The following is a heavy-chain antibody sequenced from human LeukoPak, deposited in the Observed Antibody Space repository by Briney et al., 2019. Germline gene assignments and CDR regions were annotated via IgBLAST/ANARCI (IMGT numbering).Heavy chain of an antibody. D-gene: IGHD6-6*01. V-gene: IGHV4-59*08. CDR2: IFYSGST. J-gene: IGHJ4*02. CDR1: GGSINSYY. Sequence: SETLSLTCTVSGGSINSYYWSWIRQPPGKGLEWIGYIFYSGSTNYNPSLKSRVTISVDTSKNQFSLKLSSVTAADTAVYYCARLRSRLSNIDYWGQGTLVTVSS. CDR3: ARLRSRLSNIDY.